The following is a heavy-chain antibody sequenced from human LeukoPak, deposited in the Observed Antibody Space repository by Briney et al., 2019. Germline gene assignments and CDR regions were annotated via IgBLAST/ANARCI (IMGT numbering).Heavy chain of an antibody. V-gene: IGHV4-34*01. CDR1: GGSFSGYY. CDR3: ASLYSGSYYALDY. J-gene: IGHJ4*02. CDR2: INHSGST. Sequence: PSETLSLTCAVHGGSFSGYYWSWIRQPPGKGLEWIGEINHSGSTNYNPSLKSRVTISVDTSKNQFSLKLSSVTAADTAVYYCASLYSGSYYALDYWGQGTLVTVSS. D-gene: IGHD1-26*01.